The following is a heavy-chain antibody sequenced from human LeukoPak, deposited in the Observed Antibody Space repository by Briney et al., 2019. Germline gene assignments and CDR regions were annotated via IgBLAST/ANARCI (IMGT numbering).Heavy chain of an antibody. J-gene: IGHJ6*02. D-gene: IGHD6-6*01. Sequence: GGSLRLSCAASGFTFSSYTMSWVRQAPGKGLEWVAVISYDGSNKYYADSVKGRFTISRDNSKNTLYLQMNSLRAEDTAVYYCAKVLQYSSSKIHYYYYGMDVWGQGTTVTVSS. V-gene: IGHV3-30*18. CDR1: GFTFSSYT. CDR2: ISYDGSNK. CDR3: AKVLQYSSSKIHYYYYGMDV.